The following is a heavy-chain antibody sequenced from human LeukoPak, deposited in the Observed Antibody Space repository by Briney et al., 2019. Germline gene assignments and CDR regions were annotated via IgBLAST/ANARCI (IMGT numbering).Heavy chain of an antibody. D-gene: IGHD5-12*01. CDR1: GFTFSNAW. V-gene: IGHV3-15*01. CDR3: TRDSLYSGYDQRFDY. Sequence: GGSLRLSCAASGFTFSNAWMSWVRQAPGKGLEWVGRIKSKTDGGTTDYAAPVKGRFTISRDDSKNTLYLQMNSLKTEDTAVYYCTRDSLYSGYDQRFDYWGQGTLVTVSS. J-gene: IGHJ4*02. CDR2: IKSKTDGGTT.